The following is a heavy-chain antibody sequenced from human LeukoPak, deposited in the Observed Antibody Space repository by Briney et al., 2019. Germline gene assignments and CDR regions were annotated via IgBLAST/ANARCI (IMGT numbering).Heavy chain of an antibody. CDR2: LSYDGSNK. CDR3: AKDHPSSSWYRSNYYYGMDV. Sequence: GGPLRLSWAPSGFTFSTYGINWVRQAPAKGLEWGAVLSYDGSNKYYADSVKGRFTISRDNSKNTLYLQMNSLRAEDTAVYYCAKDHPSSSWYRSNYYYGMDVWGQGTTVTVSS. J-gene: IGHJ6*02. CDR1: GFTFSTYG. D-gene: IGHD6-13*01. V-gene: IGHV3-30*18.